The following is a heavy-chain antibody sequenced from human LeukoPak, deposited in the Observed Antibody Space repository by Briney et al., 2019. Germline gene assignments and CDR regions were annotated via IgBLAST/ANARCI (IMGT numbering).Heavy chain of an antibody. Sequence: ASVKVSCRASGYTFTGYYMNWVRQAPGQGLEWMGWIYPNSGGTNYAQKFQGRVTMTRDTSISTAYMELSRLRSDDTAVYYCARERNCGDYVYIDYYFDYWGQGTLVTVSS. CDR2: IYPNSGGT. CDR3: ARERNCGDYVYIDYYFDY. V-gene: IGHV1-2*02. D-gene: IGHD4-17*01. J-gene: IGHJ4*02. CDR1: GYTFTGYY.